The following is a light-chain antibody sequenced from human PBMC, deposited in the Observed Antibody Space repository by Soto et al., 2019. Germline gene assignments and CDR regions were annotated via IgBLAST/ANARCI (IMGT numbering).Light chain of an antibody. CDR3: QQYDNLPT. J-gene: IGKJ4*01. Sequence: DIQMAQSPSSLSASVGERVTITCQASQDISNYLNWYQQKPGKAPKLLIYDASNLETGVPSRFSGSGSGTDFTLTISSLQPEDIATYYCQQYDNLPTFGGGTKVEIK. CDR2: DAS. CDR1: QDISNY. V-gene: IGKV1-33*01.